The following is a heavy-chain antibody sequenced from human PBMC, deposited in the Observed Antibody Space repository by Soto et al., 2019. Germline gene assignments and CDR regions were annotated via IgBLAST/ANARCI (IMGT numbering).Heavy chain of an antibody. J-gene: IGHJ6*02. D-gene: IGHD3-10*01. CDR1: GGSVSNKTYY. Sequence: PSETLSLTCSVSGGSVSNKTYYWVWIRQPPGKGLEWIGSIYYSGSTSYNPSHNPSLKSRLTMSVDTSNNQFSLKLSSVSAADTAVYYCATGRGVRGVIITTYYYYGLDVWGQGTTVTVSS. CDR3: ATGRGVRGVIITTYYYYGLDV. CDR2: IYYSGST. V-gene: IGHV4-39*01.